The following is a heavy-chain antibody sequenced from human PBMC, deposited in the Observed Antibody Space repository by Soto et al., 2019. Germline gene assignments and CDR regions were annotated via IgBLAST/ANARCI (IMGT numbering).Heavy chain of an antibody. J-gene: IGHJ4*02. D-gene: IGHD5-18*01. V-gene: IGHV4-34*01. CDR3: TRSRGYSYGFSRKLDY. CDR1: GRSFSGYY. CDR2: INHSGST. Sequence: PSETLSRTYAVYGRSFSGYYWSWIRQPPGKGLEWIGEINHSGSTNYNPSLKSRVTISVDTSKNQFSLKLSSVTAADTAVYYCTRSRGYSYGFSRKLDYWGKGTLVT.